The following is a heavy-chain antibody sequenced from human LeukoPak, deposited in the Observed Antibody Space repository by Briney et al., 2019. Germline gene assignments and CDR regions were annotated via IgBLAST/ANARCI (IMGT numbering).Heavy chain of an antibody. Sequence: PSETLSPTCTVSGGSISSYYWSWIRQPAGKGLEWIGRIYASGTTNYNPSLKSRVTISEDKSKNQFSLKLTSVTAADTAVYYCARDSPYYYYYYMDVWGKGTTVTVSS. V-gene: IGHV4-4*07. CDR2: IYASGTT. CDR1: GGSISSYY. CDR3: ARDSPYYYYYYMDV. J-gene: IGHJ6*03.